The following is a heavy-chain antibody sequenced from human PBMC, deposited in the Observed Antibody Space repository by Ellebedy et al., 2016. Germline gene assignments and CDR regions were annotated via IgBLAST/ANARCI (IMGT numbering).Heavy chain of an antibody. Sequence: GGSLRLXCAASGFDFSDYGMHWVRQAPGKGLEWVAVIWYDGSNKYYADSVQGRFAISRDNSRNTLFLQMSSLRAEDTAVYYCARGTPFHYFYYSMDVWGQGTTVTVSS. J-gene: IGHJ6*02. CDR1: GFDFSDYG. V-gene: IGHV3-33*01. D-gene: IGHD3-3*02. CDR2: IWYDGSNK. CDR3: ARGTPFHYFYYSMDV.